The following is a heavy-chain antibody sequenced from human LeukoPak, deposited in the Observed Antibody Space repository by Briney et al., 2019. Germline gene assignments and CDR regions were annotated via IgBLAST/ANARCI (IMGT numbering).Heavy chain of an antibody. CDR2: ISGSGGST. V-gene: IGHV3-23*01. CDR3: AKVYGESWMLYYFDY. D-gene: IGHD4-17*01. J-gene: IGHJ4*02. Sequence: PGVSLRLSCAASGFTFSSYAMSWVRQAPGKGLEWVSAISGSGGSTYYADSVKGRFTISRDNSKNTLYLQMNSLRAEDTAVYYCAKVYGESWMLYYFDYWGQGTLVTVSS. CDR1: GFTFSSYA.